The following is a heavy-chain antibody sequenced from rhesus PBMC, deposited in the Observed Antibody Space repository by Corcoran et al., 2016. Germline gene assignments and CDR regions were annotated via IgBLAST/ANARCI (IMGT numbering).Heavy chain of an antibody. CDR3: ARDHYGSSLGY. D-gene: IGHD4-29*01. CDR2: VDPEDDEA. J-gene: IGHJ4*01. Sequence: EVQLVQPGAEVKKPGAPVKTSCKAAGNTFTDHSLNRVPQAAGEGLEWMGRVDPEDDEADYAQQVQDQVAITADMSTDTACMELSSLRSEDTAVYYCARDHYGSSLGYWGQGVLVTVSS. CDR1: GNTFTDHS. V-gene: IGHV1-111*02.